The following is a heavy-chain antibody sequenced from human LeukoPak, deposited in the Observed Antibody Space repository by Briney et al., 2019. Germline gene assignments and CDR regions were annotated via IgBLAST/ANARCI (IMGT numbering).Heavy chain of an antibody. V-gene: IGHV4-59*01. Sequence: SETLSLTCAVYGGSFSSYYWSWIRQPPGKGLEWIGYIYYSGSTNYNPSLKSRVTISVDTSKNQFSLKLSSVTAADTAVYYCARADGSGGTDAFDIWGQGTMVTVSS. CDR2: IYYSGST. D-gene: IGHD3-10*01. CDR1: GGSFSSYY. J-gene: IGHJ3*02. CDR3: ARADGSGGTDAFDI.